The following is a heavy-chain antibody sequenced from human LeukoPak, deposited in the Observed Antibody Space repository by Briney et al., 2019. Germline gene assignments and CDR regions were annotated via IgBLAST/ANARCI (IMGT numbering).Heavy chain of an antibody. CDR2: ISWDGGST. V-gene: IGHV3-43*01. CDR1: GFTFDDYT. D-gene: IGHD1-26*01. Sequence: GGSLRLSCAASGFTFDDYTMHWVRQAPGKGLEWVSLISWDGGSTYYADSVKGRFTISRDNSKNSLYLQMNSLRTEDTALYYCAKDWANRWELRLSYYYYYGMDVWGQGTTVTVSS. CDR3: AKDWANRWELRLSYYYYYGMDV. J-gene: IGHJ6*02.